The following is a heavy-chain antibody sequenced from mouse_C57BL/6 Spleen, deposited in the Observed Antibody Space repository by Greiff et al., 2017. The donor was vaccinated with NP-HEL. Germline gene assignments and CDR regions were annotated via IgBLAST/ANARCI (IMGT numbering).Heavy chain of an antibody. CDR3: ARDYYGSRGRYFDV. CDR1: GFTFSSYA. V-gene: IGHV5-4*03. J-gene: IGHJ1*03. CDR2: ISDGGSYT. D-gene: IGHD1-1*01. Sequence: DVMLVESGGGLVKPGGSLKLSCAASGFTFSSYAMSWVRQTPEKRLEWVATISDGGSYTYYPDNVKGRFTISRDNAKNNLYLQMSHLKSEDTAMYYCARDYYGSRGRYFDVWGTGTTVTVSS.